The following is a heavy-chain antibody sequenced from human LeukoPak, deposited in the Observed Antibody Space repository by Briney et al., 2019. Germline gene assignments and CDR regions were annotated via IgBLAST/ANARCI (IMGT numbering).Heavy chain of an antibody. Sequence: PSETLSLTCTVSGGSISSYYWSWIRQPPGKGLEWIGYIYYSGSTNYNPSLKSRVTISVDTSKNQFSLKLSSVTAADTAVYYCARAYGSTGFDYWGQGTLVTVSS. V-gene: IGHV4-59*01. J-gene: IGHJ4*02. CDR1: GGSISSYY. CDR3: ARAYGSTGFDY. D-gene: IGHD3-10*01. CDR2: IYYSGST.